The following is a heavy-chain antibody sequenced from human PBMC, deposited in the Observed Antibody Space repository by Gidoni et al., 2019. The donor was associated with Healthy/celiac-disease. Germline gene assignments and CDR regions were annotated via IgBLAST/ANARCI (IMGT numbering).Heavy chain of an antibody. CDR1: GGSISSYY. V-gene: IGHV4-59*01. CDR2: IYYSGST. CDR3: ARVGYCSGGSCYSVYYYGMDV. J-gene: IGHJ6*02. Sequence: QVQLQESGPGLVKPSETLSLTCTVSGGSISSYYWSWIRQPPGKGLEWIGYIYYSGSTNYNPSLKSRVTISVDTSKNQFSLKLSSVTAADTAVYYCARVGYCSGGSCYSVYYYGMDVWGQGTTVTVSS. D-gene: IGHD2-15*01.